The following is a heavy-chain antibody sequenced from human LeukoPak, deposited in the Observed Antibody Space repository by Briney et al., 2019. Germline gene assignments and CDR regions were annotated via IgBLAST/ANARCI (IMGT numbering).Heavy chain of an antibody. Sequence: GGSLRLSCAASGFTFSSYNMNWVRQAPGKGLEWVSSISSSSSYIYYADSVKGRFTISRDNAKNSLYLQMNSLRAEDTAVYYCARANCSGGSCYCDYWGQGTLVTVSS. D-gene: IGHD2-15*01. CDR3: ARANCSGGSCYCDY. CDR2: ISSSSSYI. CDR1: GFTFSSYN. J-gene: IGHJ4*02. V-gene: IGHV3-21*01.